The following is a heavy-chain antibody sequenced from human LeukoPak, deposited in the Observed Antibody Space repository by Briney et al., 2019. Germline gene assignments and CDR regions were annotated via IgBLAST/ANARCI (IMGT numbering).Heavy chain of an antibody. Sequence: SVKVSCKASGGTFSSYAISWVRQAPGQGLEWMGRIIPILGIANYAQKFQGRVTITADKSTSTAYMELSSLRSEDTAVYYCAKDSPGVQWLLLRVDYFDYWGQGTLVTVSS. V-gene: IGHV1-69*04. J-gene: IGHJ4*02. CDR2: IIPILGIA. D-gene: IGHD3-22*01. CDR3: AKDSPGVQWLLLRVDYFDY. CDR1: GGTFSSYA.